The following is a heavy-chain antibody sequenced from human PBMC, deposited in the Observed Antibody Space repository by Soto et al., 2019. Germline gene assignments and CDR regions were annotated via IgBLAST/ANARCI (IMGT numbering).Heavy chain of an antibody. D-gene: IGHD2-15*01. CDR3: ARLTGYCSGDSCRIAY. J-gene: IGHJ4*02. Sequence: LETLSLTCTVSGGSISSSSYYWGWIRQPPGKGLEWIGSIYYSGSTYYNLSLKSRVTISVDTSKNQFSLKLSSVTAADTALYFCARLTGYCSGDSCRIAYSGQGTLGTVS. CDR1: GGSISSSSYY. CDR2: IYYSGST. V-gene: IGHV4-39*01.